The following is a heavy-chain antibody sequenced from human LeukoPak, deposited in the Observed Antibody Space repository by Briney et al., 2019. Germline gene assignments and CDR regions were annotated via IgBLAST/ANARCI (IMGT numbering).Heavy chain of an antibody. CDR3: ARGRGPYGWFDP. D-gene: IGHD3-10*01. V-gene: IGHV3-74*01. J-gene: IGHJ5*02. CDR1: GFSLSDYW. Sequence: GSLRLSCSISGFSLSDYWMSWVRHAPGKGLVWVSRMNSDGTTTNYADSVKGRFTISRDNAKNTLYLQMNSLRAEDTAVYYCARGRGPYGWFDPWGQGTLVTVSS. CDR2: MNSDGTTT.